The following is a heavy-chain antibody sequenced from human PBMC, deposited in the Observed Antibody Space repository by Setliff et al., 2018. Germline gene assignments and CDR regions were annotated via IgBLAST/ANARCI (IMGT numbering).Heavy chain of an antibody. CDR1: GDSISSGDYF. D-gene: IGHD1-26*01. J-gene: IGHJ3*01. CDR3: AREVGTSTSSDAFDV. Sequence: KPSETLSLTCTVSGDSISSGDYFWSWIRQPPGKGLEWIAYIYHSGSAYYNPSLKSRVTMSVDTSKNQFSLHLTSVTAADTAVYYCAREVGTSTSSDAFDVWGQGMMVTVSS. V-gene: IGHV4-30-4*08. CDR2: IYHSGSA.